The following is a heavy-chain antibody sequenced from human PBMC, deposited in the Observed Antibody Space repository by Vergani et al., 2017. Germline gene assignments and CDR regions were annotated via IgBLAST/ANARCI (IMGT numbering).Heavy chain of an antibody. CDR3: ARGDYGILSGYRY. CDR1: GYTFSNYY. V-gene: IGHV1-46*03. Sequence: QVQVVQSGAEVKKSGASVKVSCKTSGYTFSNYYMHWVRQAPGQGLEWMGIINPSGGHTNYAQKFQGRVTMTRDTSTSTVHMELSSRRSEDTAIYYCARGDYGILSGYRYWGQGTLVTVSA. D-gene: IGHD3-9*01. J-gene: IGHJ4*02. CDR2: INPSGGHT.